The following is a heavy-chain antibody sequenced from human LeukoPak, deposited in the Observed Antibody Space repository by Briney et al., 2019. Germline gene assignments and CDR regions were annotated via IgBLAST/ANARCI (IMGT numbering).Heavy chain of an antibody. D-gene: IGHD3-22*01. CDR3: ARDPHNIYYDSPSDWFDP. CDR1: GYTFTGYY. CDR2: INPNSGGT. J-gene: IGHJ5*02. Sequence: GASVKVSCKASGYTFTGYYMHWVRQAPGQGLEWMGWINPNSGGTNYAQKFQGRVTMTRDTSISTAYMELSRLRSDDTAVYYCARDPHNIYYDSPSDWFDPWGQGTLVTVSS. V-gene: IGHV1-2*02.